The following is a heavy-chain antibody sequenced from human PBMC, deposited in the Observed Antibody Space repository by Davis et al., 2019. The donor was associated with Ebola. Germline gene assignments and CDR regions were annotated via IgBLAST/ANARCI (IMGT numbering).Heavy chain of an antibody. J-gene: IGHJ6*02. Sequence: GESLKISCKGSGYSFTSYWIGWVRQMPGKGLEWMGIIYPGDSDTRYSPSFQGQVTISADKSISTAYLQWSSLKASDTAVYYCARAAARFNWSMDVWGQGTTVTVSS. CDR2: IYPGDSDT. CDR3: ARAAARFNWSMDV. V-gene: IGHV5-51*01. D-gene: IGHD1-1*01. CDR1: GYSFTSYW.